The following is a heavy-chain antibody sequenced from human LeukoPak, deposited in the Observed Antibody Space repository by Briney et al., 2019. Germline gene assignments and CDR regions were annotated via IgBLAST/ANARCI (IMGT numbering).Heavy chain of an antibody. J-gene: IGHJ4*02. V-gene: IGHV6-1*01. CDR2: TYYRSKWYN. Sequence: SQTLSLTCAISGDSVSSNSAAWNWIRQSPSRGLEWLGRTYYRSKWYNDYAVSVKSRITINLDTSKNQFSLQLNSVTPEDTAVYYCARAPQPYYYDSSGESYFDYWGQGTLVTVSS. D-gene: IGHD3-22*01. CDR1: GDSVSSNSAA. CDR3: ARAPQPYYYDSSGESYFDY.